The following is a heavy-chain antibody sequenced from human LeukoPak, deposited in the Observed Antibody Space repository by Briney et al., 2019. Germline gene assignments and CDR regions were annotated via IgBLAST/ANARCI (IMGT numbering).Heavy chain of an antibody. CDR2: IYYSGST. V-gene: IGHV4-59*01. J-gene: IGHJ4*02. CDR3: ARSGYNYGPYDY. D-gene: IGHD5-18*01. Sequence: ASETLSLTCSVSGGSMNNYFWSWIRQPPGMGLEWIGYIYYSGSTNYNPSLKSRVTISVDTSKNQFSLKLSSVTAADTAVYYCARSGYNYGPYDYWGQGSLVTVSS. CDR1: GGSMNNYF.